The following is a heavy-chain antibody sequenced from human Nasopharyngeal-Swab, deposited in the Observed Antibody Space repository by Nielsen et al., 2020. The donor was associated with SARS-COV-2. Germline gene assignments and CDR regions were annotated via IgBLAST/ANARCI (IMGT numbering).Heavy chain of an antibody. CDR2: ISGSGGST. D-gene: IGHD2-2*01. CDR1: RFTFSSYE. J-gene: IGHJ4*02. V-gene: IGHV3-23*01. Sequence: GESMKIYCADSRFTFSSYEMSWVRQDPGKGLEWVSDISGSGGSTYYADSVKGRFTISRDNSKNTMYLQMNSLRSEDTSVYYCAKRPYCGSNSCYYYFDYWGQGTLVTVSS. CDR3: AKRPYCGSNSCYYYFDY.